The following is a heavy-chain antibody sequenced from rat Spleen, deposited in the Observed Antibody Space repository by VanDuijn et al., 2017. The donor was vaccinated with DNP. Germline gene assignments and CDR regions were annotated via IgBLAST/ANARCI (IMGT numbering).Heavy chain of an antibody. CDR2: ISYDGNSV. V-gene: IGHV5-7*01. CDR1: GFTFSDYN. CDR3: ARPDY. J-gene: IGHJ2*01. Sequence: EVQLVESGGGLVQPGRALKLSCVGSGFTFSDYNMAWVRQAPKKGLEWVATISYDGNSVDSRDSVKGRFTISRDNAKSTLYLQMDSLRSEDTATYYCARPDYWGQGVMVTVSS.